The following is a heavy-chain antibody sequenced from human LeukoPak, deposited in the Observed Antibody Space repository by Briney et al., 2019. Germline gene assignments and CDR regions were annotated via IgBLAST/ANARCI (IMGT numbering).Heavy chain of an antibody. CDR2: ISGSGGST. Sequence: GVSLRLSCAASGFTFSSYAMSWVRQAPGKGLEWVSAISGSGGSTYYADSVKGRFTISRDNSKNTLYLQMNSPRAEDTAVYYCAYSSSWFRGHAFDIWGQGTMVTVSS. CDR1: GFTFSSYA. CDR3: AYSSSWFRGHAFDI. J-gene: IGHJ3*02. D-gene: IGHD6-13*01. V-gene: IGHV3-23*01.